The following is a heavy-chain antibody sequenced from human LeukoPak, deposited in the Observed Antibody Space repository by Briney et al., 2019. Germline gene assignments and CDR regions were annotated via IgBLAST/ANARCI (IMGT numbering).Heavy chain of an antibody. CDR1: GFTFSSYA. V-gene: IGHV3-23*01. D-gene: IGHD4-17*01. Sequence: PGGSLRLSCAASGFTFSSYAMSWVRQAPGNGLEWVSAISGSGGSTYYADSVKGRFTISRDNSKNTLYLQMNSLRAEDTAVYYCAKRTYGDYYFDYWGQGTLVTVSS. CDR2: ISGSGGST. J-gene: IGHJ4*02. CDR3: AKRTYGDYYFDY.